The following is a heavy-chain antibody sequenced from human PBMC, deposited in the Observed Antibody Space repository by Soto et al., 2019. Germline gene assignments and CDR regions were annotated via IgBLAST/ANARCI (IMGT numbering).Heavy chain of an antibody. CDR2: ISGSGGST. CDR3: ASLLIVGATHYYYGMDV. J-gene: IGHJ6*02. Sequence: PGGSLRLSCAASGFTFRRYAMSWFRQAPWKWLEWVSAISGSGGSTYYADSVKGRFTISRDNSKNTLYLQMNSLRAEDTAVYYCASLLIVGATHYYYGMDVWGQGTTVTVSS. CDR1: GFTFRRYA. V-gene: IGHV3-23*01. D-gene: IGHD1-26*01.